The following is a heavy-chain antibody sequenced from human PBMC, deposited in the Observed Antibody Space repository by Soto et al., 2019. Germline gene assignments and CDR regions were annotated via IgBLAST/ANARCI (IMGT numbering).Heavy chain of an antibody. V-gene: IGHV3-23*01. Sequence: GGALRLSWVASGFTFSSYAMSWVRQALGKGLEWVSTISGSGGGSTYYADSVKGRFTISRDNSKKTLYLQMNSLRAEDTAVYYCAKVTYYYDTSVSYYFDYWCPRTQVTAS. CDR1: GFTFSSYA. D-gene: IGHD3-22*01. J-gene: IGHJ4*02. CDR2: ISGSGGGST. CDR3: AKVTYYYDTSVSYYFDY.